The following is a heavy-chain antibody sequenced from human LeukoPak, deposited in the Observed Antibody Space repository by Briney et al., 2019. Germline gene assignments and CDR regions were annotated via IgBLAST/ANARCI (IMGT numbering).Heavy chain of an antibody. CDR1: GFTFSSYA. D-gene: IGHD6-19*01. CDR2: ISYDGSNK. J-gene: IGHJ4*02. V-gene: IGHV3-30*14. CDR3: ASIERSGWYDKYFDY. Sequence: GGSLRLSCAASGFTFSSYAMHWVRQAPGKGLEWVAVISYDGSNKYYADSVKGRFTISRDNSKNTLYLQMNSLRAEDTAVYYCASIERSGWYDKYFDYWGQGTLVTVSS.